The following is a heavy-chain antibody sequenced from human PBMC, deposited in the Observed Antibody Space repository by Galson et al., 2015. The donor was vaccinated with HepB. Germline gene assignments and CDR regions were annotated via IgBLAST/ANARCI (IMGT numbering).Heavy chain of an antibody. CDR1: GYTFTSYA. Sequence: SCKASGYTFTSYAMHWVRQAPGQRLEWMGWINAGNGNTKYSQKFQGRVTITRDTSASTAYMELSSLRSEDTAVYYCARGDCSGGSCSYYYYGMDVWGQGTTVTVSS. CDR2: INAGNGNT. V-gene: IGHV1-3*01. J-gene: IGHJ6*02. D-gene: IGHD2-15*01. CDR3: ARGDCSGGSCSYYYYGMDV.